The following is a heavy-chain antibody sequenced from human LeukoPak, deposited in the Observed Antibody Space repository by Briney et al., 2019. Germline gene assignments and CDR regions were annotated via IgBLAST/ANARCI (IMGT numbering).Heavy chain of an antibody. CDR3: ARVYRSGSTGCYMIDY. Sequence: GGSLRLSCAASGFTFSSFSMNWVRQAPGKGLEWVSSIVSSGNSIYYADSLKGRFTISRDNAKNSPYLQMNTLRAEDTALYYCARVYRSGSTGCYMIDYWGQGTLVTVSS. CDR2: IVSSGNSI. CDR1: GFTFSSFS. D-gene: IGHD2-2*02. J-gene: IGHJ4*02. V-gene: IGHV3-21*01.